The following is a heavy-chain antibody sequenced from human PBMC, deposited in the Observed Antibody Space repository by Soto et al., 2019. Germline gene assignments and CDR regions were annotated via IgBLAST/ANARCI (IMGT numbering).Heavy chain of an antibody. CDR1: GITFSSYW. Sequence: EVHLVESGGGLVQPGGSLRLSCGASGITFSSYWMSWVRQAPGKGLEWVANIRPDGSEQPYVDSVKGRFTISRDDAKNSLYLQMNSLRVEDTAVYYCGRDWDVWGRGTTVTVSS. V-gene: IGHV3-7*01. CDR3: GRDWDV. CDR2: IRPDGSEQ. J-gene: IGHJ6*04.